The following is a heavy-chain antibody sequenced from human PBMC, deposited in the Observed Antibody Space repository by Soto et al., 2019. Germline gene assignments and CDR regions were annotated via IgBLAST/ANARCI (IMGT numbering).Heavy chain of an antibody. J-gene: IGHJ5*02. CDR2: IYATGTT. Sequence: SETLSLTCTVSGGSVSSGGFYWSWIRKSAGKGLEWIGRIYATGTTDYNPSLKSRVMMSVDTSKKQFSLKLRSVTAADTAVYYCVRDGTKTLRDWFDPWGQGISVTVSS. CDR3: VRDGTKTLRDWFDP. D-gene: IGHD1-1*01. V-gene: IGHV4-61*02. CDR1: GGSVSSGGFY.